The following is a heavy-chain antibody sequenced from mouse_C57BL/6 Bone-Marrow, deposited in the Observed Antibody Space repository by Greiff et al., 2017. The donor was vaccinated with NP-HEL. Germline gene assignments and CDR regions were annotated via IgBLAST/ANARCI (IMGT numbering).Heavy chain of an antibody. Sequence: QVQLQQSGPKLVKPGASVKISCKASGYAFSSSWMNWVKQRPGKGLEWIGRIYPGDGDTNYNGKFKGKATLTADKSSSTAYMQLSSLTSEDSAVYFCARQDPFAYWGQGTLVTVSA. CDR1: GYAFSSSW. V-gene: IGHV1-82*01. CDR3: ARQDPFAY. J-gene: IGHJ3*01. CDR2: IYPGDGDT.